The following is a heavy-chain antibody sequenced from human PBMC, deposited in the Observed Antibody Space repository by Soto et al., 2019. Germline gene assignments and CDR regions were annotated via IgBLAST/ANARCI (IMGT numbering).Heavy chain of an antibody. D-gene: IGHD6-19*01. J-gene: IGHJ4*02. CDR1: KFTFSNYA. CDR2: ISGSGGST. Sequence: LRLSCAASKFTFSNYARTWVRQAPGKGMDWVSAISGSGGSTYYADSVKGRFTISRDNSKNTVYLQMNSLRAEDTAVYYCAKEGSSCWSSFDYWGQGTSVTVSS. V-gene: IGHV3-23*01. CDR3: AKEGSSCWSSFDY.